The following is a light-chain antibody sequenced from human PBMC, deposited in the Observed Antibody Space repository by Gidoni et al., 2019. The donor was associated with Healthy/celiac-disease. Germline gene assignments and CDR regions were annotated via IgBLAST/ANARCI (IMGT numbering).Light chain of an antibody. CDR3: QQDNNWPQT. CDR2: GAS. J-gene: IGKJ2*01. CDR1: QSVSSN. Sequence: EIVMTQSPAPPSVSPGESATLSCRARQSVSSNLAWYQQKPGQAPRLLIYGASTRATGIPARFSGSGSGTEFTLTISSLQSEDFAVYYCQQDNNWPQTFGQGTKLEIK. V-gene: IGKV3-15*01.